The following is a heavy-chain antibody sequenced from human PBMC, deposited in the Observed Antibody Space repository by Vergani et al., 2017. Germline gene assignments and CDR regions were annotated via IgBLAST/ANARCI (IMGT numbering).Heavy chain of an antibody. J-gene: IGHJ5*02. Sequence: QVQLVQSGAEVKKPGASVKVSCKASGDTFTGYYMHWVRQAPGQGLEWMGWINPNSGGTNYAQKFQGRVTRTRDTSISTAYMELSRLRSDDTAVYYCARSGDSSGYHNWFDPWGQGTLVTVSS. V-gene: IGHV1-2*02. CDR1: GDTFTGYY. CDR3: ARSGDSSGYHNWFDP. CDR2: INPNSGGT. D-gene: IGHD3-22*01.